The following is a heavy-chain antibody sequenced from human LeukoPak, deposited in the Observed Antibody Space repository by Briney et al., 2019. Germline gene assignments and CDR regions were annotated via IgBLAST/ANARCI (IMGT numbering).Heavy chain of an antibody. J-gene: IGHJ5*02. Sequence: GESLKISCKGSGYSFTNYWIAWVRQMPGKGLEWMGIIYPGDSDTRYSPPFQGQVTISVDKSISTAYLQWSSLKASDTAMYYCARRFDFWSPFDPWGQGTLVTVSS. D-gene: IGHD3-3*01. CDR3: ARRFDFWSPFDP. CDR1: GYSFTNYW. V-gene: IGHV5-51*01. CDR2: IYPGDSDT.